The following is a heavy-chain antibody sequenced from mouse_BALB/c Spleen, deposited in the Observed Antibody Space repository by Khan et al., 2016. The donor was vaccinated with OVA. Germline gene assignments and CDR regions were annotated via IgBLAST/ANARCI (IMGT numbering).Heavy chain of an antibody. Sequence: QIQLVQSGPELVKPGASLKVSCTASGYTFTDYVIGWVRQRTSQGLEWIGDIFPGSGTPYYNENFKDKATLTADKSYNTAYLQLSSLTSEDSAVYCCARGGSSVFAYWGQGTLVTVSA. D-gene: IGHD3-1*01. CDR2: IFPGSGTP. V-gene: IGHV1-77*01. J-gene: IGHJ3*01. CDR3: ARGGSSVFAY. CDR1: GYTFTDYV.